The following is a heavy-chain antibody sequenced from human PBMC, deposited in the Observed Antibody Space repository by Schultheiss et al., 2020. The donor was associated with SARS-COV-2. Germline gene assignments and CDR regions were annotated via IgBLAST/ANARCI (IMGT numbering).Heavy chain of an antibody. Sequence: GGSLRLSCAASGFTVSSNYMSWVRQAPGKGLEWVSGISWNSGSIGYADSVKGRFTISRDNAKNSLYLQMNSLRDEDTAVYYCARGGGYYGADGPSDAFDIWGQGTMVTVSS. CDR3: ARGGGYYGADGPSDAFDI. J-gene: IGHJ3*02. CDR1: GFTVSSNY. CDR2: ISWNSGSI. V-gene: IGHV3-48*02. D-gene: IGHD2-15*01.